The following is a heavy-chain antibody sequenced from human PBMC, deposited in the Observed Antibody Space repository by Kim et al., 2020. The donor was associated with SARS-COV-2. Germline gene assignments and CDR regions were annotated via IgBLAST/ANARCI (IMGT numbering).Heavy chain of an antibody. V-gene: IGHV5-10-1*01. CDR3: ARRIAVAGTDTYYFDY. J-gene: IGHJ4*02. Sequence: GESLKISCKGSGYSFTSYWISWVRQMPGKGLEWMGRIDPSDSYTNYSPSFQGHVTISADKSISTAYLQWSSLKASDTAMYYCARRIAVAGTDTYYFDYWGQGTLVTVSS. CDR1: GYSFTSYW. D-gene: IGHD6-19*01. CDR2: IDPSDSYT.